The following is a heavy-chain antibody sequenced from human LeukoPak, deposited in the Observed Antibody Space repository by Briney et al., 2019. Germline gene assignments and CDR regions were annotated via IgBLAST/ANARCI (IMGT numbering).Heavy chain of an antibody. V-gene: IGHV4-39*01. D-gene: IGHD3/OR15-3a*01. J-gene: IGHJ4*02. Sequence: SETLSLTCTVSGGSISSSIYYWGWIRQPPGKGLEWIGSIYYSGSTYYNPSLKSRVTISVDTSKNQFSLKLSSVTAADTAVYYCARQEDWTAWHWGQGTLVTVSS. CDR2: IYYSGST. CDR3: ARQEDWTAWH. CDR1: GGSISSSIYY.